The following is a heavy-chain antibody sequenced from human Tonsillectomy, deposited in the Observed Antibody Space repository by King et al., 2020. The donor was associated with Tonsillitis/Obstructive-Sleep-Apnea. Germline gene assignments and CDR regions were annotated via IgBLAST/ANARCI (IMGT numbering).Heavy chain of an antibody. Sequence: VQLVESGAEVKKPGSSVKVSCKASGGTFSSYAISWVRQAPGQGLEWMGGIIPIFGTANYAQKFQGRVTITADESTSTAYMELSSLGSEDTAVDYCASGPGEERGRITMVQGVIWGQGTLVTVSS. J-gene: IGHJ4*02. CDR2: IIPIFGTA. CDR1: GGTFSSYA. D-gene: IGHD3-10*01. CDR3: ASGPGEERGRITMVQGVI. V-gene: IGHV1-69*01.